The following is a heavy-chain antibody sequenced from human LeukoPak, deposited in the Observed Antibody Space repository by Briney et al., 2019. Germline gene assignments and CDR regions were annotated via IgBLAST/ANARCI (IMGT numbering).Heavy chain of an antibody. D-gene: IGHD6-13*01. Sequence: GGSLRLSCAASGFAFGSYSMNWVRQAPGKGLEWVSYISSSSSSTYYADSVKGRFTISRDNAKNSLYLQMNSLGAEDTAVYYCARRGTSSSWAHFDYWGQGTLVTVSS. J-gene: IGHJ4*02. CDR2: ISSSSSST. CDR3: ARRGTSSSWAHFDY. CDR1: GFAFGSYS. V-gene: IGHV3-48*04.